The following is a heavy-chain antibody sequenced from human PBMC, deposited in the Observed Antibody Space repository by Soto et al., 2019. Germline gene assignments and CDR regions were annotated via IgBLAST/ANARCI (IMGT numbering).Heavy chain of an antibody. D-gene: IGHD3-3*01. CDR3: ARAGPDFWRGYYGLDY. J-gene: IGHJ4*02. CDR1: GFTFSSYG. V-gene: IGHV3-33*01. CDR2: IWYDGSNK. Sequence: QVQLVESGGGVVQPGRSLRLSFAASGFTFSSYGMHWVRQAPGKGLEWVAVIWYDGSNKYYADSVKGRFTISRDNSKSTLYLQMNSLRAEDTAVYYCARAGPDFWRGYYGLDYWGQGTLVTVSS.